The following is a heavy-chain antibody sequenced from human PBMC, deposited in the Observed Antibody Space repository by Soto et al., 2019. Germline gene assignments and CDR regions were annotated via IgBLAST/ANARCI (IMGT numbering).Heavy chain of an antibody. CDR2: IDPSDSYT. J-gene: IGHJ6*02. D-gene: IGHD5-18*01. CDR3: ASPVGYSYDLEARNV. V-gene: IGHV5-10-1*01. Sequence: GESLKISCKGSGYSFTSYWISWVRQMPGKGLEWMGRIDPSDSYTNYSPSFQGHVTISADKSISTAYLQWSSLKASDTAMYYCASPVGYSYDLEARNVWSQRTTVTVSS. CDR1: GYSFTSYW.